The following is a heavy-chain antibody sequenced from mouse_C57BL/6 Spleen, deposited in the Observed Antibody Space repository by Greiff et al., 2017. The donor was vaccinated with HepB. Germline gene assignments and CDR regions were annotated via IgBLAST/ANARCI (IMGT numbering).Heavy chain of an antibody. CDR2: INPGSGGT. Sequence: LVESGAELVRPGTSVKVSCKASGYAFTNYLIEWVKQRPGQGLEWIGVINPGSGGTNYNEKFKGKATLTADKSSSTAYMQLSSLTSEDSAVYFCARGAGIITTVKEYYFDYWGQGTTLTVSS. J-gene: IGHJ2*01. V-gene: IGHV1-54*01. D-gene: IGHD1-1*01. CDR3: ARGAGIITTVKEYYFDY. CDR1: GYAFTNYL.